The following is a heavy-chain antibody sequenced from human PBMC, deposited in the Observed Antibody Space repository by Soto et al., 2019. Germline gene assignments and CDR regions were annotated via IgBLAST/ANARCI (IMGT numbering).Heavy chain of an antibody. CDR2: IKSNTDGGTA. CDR3: AKGGEGYYDSSGFSLYYYYYGMDV. J-gene: IGHJ6*02. Sequence: GGSLRLSCEASGFTFTNAWMNWVRQVPGKGLEGVGRIKSNTDGGTADYAAPAKGRFTISRDDSKNTLYLQMNSLKTEDTAVYYCAKGGEGYYDSSGFSLYYYYYGMDVWGQGTTVTVSS. CDR1: GFTFTNAW. D-gene: IGHD3-22*01. V-gene: IGHV3-15*07.